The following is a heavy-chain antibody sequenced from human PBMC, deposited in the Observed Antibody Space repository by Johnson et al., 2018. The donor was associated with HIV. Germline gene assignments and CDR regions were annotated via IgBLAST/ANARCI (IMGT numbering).Heavy chain of an antibody. CDR1: GFTFDDYA. CDR3: AKDLPPNSSWYGAPDAFDI. Sequence: VQLMESGGGLVQPGRSLRLSCAPSGFTFDDYAMHWVRQAPGKGLEWVSGITWNSGSIGYAASVKGRFTISRDNSKNTRYLQMNSLRAEDTAVYYCAKDLPPNSSWYGAPDAFDIWGQGTMVTVSS. J-gene: IGHJ3*02. V-gene: IGHV3-9*01. CDR2: ITWNSGSI. D-gene: IGHD6-13*01.